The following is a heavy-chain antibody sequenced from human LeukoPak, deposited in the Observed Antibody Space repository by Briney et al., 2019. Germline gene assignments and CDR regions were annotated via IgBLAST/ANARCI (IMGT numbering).Heavy chain of an antibody. V-gene: IGHV4-59*08. CDR3: ARHLVSNQQLVHYSWFDP. Sequence: SETLSLTCSVSGGSINSYDWSWIRQPPGKGLEWIGYIYYSGSTDYNPSLKSRVTISVDTSKNQFSLKLSSVTAADTAVYYCARHLVSNQQLVHYSWFDPWGQGTLVTVSS. D-gene: IGHD6-13*01. J-gene: IGHJ5*02. CDR1: GGSINSYD. CDR2: IYYSGST.